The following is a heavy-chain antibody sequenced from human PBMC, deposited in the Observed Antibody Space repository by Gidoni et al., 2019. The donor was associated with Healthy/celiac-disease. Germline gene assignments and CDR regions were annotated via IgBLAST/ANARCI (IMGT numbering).Heavy chain of an antibody. CDR1: GYTFTGYY. V-gene: IGHV1-2*02. CDR2: INPNSGGT. J-gene: IGHJ5*02. CDR3: ARGNALRFLEWLLNWFDP. D-gene: IGHD3-3*01. Sequence: QVQLVQSGAEVQKPGASVKVSCKASGYTFTGYYMHWVRQAPGQGLEWMGWINPNSGGTNYAQKFQGRVTMTRDTSISTAYMELSRLRSDDTAVYYCARGNALRFLEWLLNWFDPWGQGTLVTVSS.